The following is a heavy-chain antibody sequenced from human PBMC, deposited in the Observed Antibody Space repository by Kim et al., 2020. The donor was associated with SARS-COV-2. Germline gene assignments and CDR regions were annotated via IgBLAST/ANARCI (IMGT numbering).Heavy chain of an antibody. Sequence: ARNVQGRGPITADESTSTAYMGLSSLRSEDTAVYYCARDHTAMGQYYFDYWGQGTLVTVSS. CDR3: ARDHTAMGQYYFDY. J-gene: IGHJ4*02. D-gene: IGHD5-18*01. V-gene: IGHV1-69*01.